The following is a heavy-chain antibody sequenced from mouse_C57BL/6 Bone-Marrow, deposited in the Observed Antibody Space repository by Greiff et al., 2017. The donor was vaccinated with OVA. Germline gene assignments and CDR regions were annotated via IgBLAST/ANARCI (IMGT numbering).Heavy chain of an antibody. Sequence: EVQGVESGGDLVKPGGSLKLSCAASGFTFSSYGMSWVRQTPDKRLEWVATISSGGSYTYYPDSVKGRFTISRDNAKNTLYLQMSSLKSEDTAMYYCARHPYDYFPAWFAYWGQGTLVTVSA. J-gene: IGHJ3*01. D-gene: IGHD2-4*01. V-gene: IGHV5-6*01. CDR2: ISSGGSYT. CDR3: ARHPYDYFPAWFAY. CDR1: GFTFSSYG.